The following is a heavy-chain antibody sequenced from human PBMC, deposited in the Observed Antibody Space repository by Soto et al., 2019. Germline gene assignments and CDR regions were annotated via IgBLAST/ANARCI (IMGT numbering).Heavy chain of an antibody. CDR1: GFTFSSCT. V-gene: IGHV3-23*01. D-gene: IGHD6-19*01. J-gene: IGHJ4*02. CDR2: VRRSGA. Sequence: EVQLLESGGGLVQPGGSLRLSCVTSGFTFSSCTMNWVRQAPGQGLEWVSSVRRSGAYYADSVKGRRTISRDNSMSTLYLQMDSLRAEDTAVYYCAKVLTDDNGWYHFDSWGQGTLVTVSS. CDR3: AKVLTDDNGWYHFDS.